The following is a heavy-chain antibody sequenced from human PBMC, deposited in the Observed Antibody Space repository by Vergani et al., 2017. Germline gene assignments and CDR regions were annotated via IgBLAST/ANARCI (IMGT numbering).Heavy chain of an antibody. CDR1: GYTFTSYS. CDR3: ARGVVTATYDAFDI. V-gene: IGHV1-46*01. Sequence: QVQLVQSGAEVRKPGASVKVSCKASGYTFTSYSLHWVRQDPGQGLEWMGIINPSGGSTSYAQKCQGRVTMTRDTSTSTVYMELSSLRSEDTAVYYCARGVVTATYDAFDIWGQGTVVTVSS. D-gene: IGHD2-21*02. J-gene: IGHJ3*02. CDR2: INPSGGST.